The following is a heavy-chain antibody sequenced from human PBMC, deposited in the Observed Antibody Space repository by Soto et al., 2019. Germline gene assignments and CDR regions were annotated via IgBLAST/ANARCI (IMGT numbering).Heavy chain of an antibody. CDR1: VLTFSTYG. V-gene: IGHV3-30*18. CDR3: AKEYGSTWIDH. J-gene: IGHJ4*02. Sequence: PGGSLRLSCAASVLTFSTYGMHWVRQAPGKGLEWVAAMSYDGTKEYYVDSVKGRFTISRDNSRNTLFLQLNSLRAEDTAVYYCAKEYGSTWIDHWGQGTLVTVSS. CDR2: MSYDGTKE. D-gene: IGHD6-13*01.